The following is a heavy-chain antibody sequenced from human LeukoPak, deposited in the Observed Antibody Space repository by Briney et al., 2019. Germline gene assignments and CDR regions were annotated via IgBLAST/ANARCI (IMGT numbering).Heavy chain of an antibody. CDR1: GYTFTGYY. CDR3: ARSWGTPDAFDI. Sequence: ASVKVSCKASGYTFTGYYMHWVRQAPGQGREWMGWINPNSDDTNYGQKFRGRVTMTRDTSISTSYMELTRLKSDDTAVYYCARSWGTPDAFDIWGQGTVVTVSS. J-gene: IGHJ3*02. CDR2: INPNSDDT. V-gene: IGHV1-2*02. D-gene: IGHD3-16*01.